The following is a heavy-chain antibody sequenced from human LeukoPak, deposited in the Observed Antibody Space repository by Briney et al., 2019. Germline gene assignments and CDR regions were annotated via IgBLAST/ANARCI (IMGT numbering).Heavy chain of an antibody. V-gene: IGHV4-34*01. CDR1: GDSISSYY. Sequence: SETLSLTCTVAGDSISSYYWSWIRQPPGKGLEWIGEINHSGSTNYNPSLKSRVTISVDTSKNQFSLKLSSVTAADTAVYYCARLEGYYDILTGYEYYFDYWGQGTLVTVSS. CDR3: ARLEGYYDILTGYEYYFDY. CDR2: INHSGST. J-gene: IGHJ4*02. D-gene: IGHD3-9*01.